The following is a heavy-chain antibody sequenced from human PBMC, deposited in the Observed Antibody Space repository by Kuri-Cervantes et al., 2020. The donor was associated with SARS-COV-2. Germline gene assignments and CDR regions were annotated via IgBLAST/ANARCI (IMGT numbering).Heavy chain of an antibody. CDR3: ARGLVTIFGVVNDAFDI. CDR2: ISAYNGNT. J-gene: IGHJ3*02. Sequence: ASVKVSCKASGYTFTSYGISWVRQAPGQGLEWMGWISAYNGNTNYAQKLQGRVTMTTDTSTSTAYMELRSLRSDDTVVYYCARGLVTIFGVVNDAFDIWGQGTMVTVSS. CDR1: GYTFTSYG. V-gene: IGHV1-18*04. D-gene: IGHD3-3*01.